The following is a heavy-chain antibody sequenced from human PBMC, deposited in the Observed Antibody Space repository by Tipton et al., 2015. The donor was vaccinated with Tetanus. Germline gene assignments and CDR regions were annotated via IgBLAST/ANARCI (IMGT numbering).Heavy chain of an antibody. CDR3: ARLVKQWLVPEDY. V-gene: IGHV1-18*01. D-gene: IGHD6-19*01. CDR1: GYTFTKYG. CDR2: DSGYSGNT. J-gene: IGHJ4*02. Sequence: QLVQSGAEVKQTGASVKVSCKASGYTFTKYGINWVRQAPGQGLEWMGWDSGYSGNTNYAQKLQGRVTMTTDTSTNTAYMELRSLTSDDTSVYFCARLVKQWLVPEDYWGQGTLVTVSS.